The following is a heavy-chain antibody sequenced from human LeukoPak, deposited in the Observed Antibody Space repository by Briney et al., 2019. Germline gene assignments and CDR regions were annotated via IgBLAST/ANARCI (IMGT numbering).Heavy chain of an antibody. D-gene: IGHD5-18*01. J-gene: IGHJ4*02. Sequence: GGSLRLACAASGFTFSSYAMHWVRQAPGKGLEWVAVILHDGSNKQYADSVKGRFTISRDNSKNTLYLQINSLRAEDTAVYYCATLSGDSHGYDYWGLGTLVTVSS. CDR2: ILHDGSNK. CDR3: ATLSGDSHGYDY. CDR1: GFTFSSYA. V-gene: IGHV3-30*03.